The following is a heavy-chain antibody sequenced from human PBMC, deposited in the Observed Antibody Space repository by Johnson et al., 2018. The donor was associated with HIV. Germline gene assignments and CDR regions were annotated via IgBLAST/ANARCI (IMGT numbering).Heavy chain of an antibody. CDR1: GFTFRSYA. J-gene: IGHJ3*02. CDR2: ITYDGRNK. V-gene: IGHV3-30*04. CDR3: VRDQGSGWPTNAFDI. D-gene: IGHD6-19*01. Sequence: VQLVESVGAVVQPGRSLRVSCAASGFTFRSYAMHWVRQAPGKGLEWVAVITYDGRNKYYADFVKGRFIISRDNSKNMTNLQMNGLSGEDTADYYCVRDQGSGWPTNAFDIWGQGTRVTVSS.